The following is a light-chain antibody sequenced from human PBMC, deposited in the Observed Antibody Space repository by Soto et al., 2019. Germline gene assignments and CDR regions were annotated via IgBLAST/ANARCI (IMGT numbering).Light chain of an antibody. J-gene: IGKJ1*01. CDR2: DAS. Sequence: DFQMTPSPATLYASVGDRVTITCRASQNIRSRLAWFQQKPGKAPKLLIYDASSLESGVPQRFSSSGAGTEFTLTISSLQTDDFSTYYCQPYHSYWTCGQGTKVE. V-gene: IGKV1-5*01. CDR3: QPYHSYWT. CDR1: QNIRSR.